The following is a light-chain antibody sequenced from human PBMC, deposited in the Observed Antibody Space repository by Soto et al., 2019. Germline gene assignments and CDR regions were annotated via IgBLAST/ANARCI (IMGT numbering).Light chain of an antibody. CDR2: GAS. CDR3: QQYNNWWT. CDR1: QSVRSN. V-gene: IGKV3-15*01. Sequence: EIVMTQSPATLSVSPGERVTLSCRASQSVRSNLAWYQQKPGQAPRLLIYGASTRATGIPDRFSGSGSGTEFTLTISRLQSEDFAIYYCQQYNNWWTFGQGTKVEIK. J-gene: IGKJ1*01.